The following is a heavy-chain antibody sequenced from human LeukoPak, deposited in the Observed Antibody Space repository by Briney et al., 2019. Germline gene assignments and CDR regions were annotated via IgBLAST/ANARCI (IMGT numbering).Heavy chain of an antibody. CDR3: ARTYCCSTSCYNDYYYGMDV. Sequence: GGSLRLSCAASGFNFSSYSMNWVRQAPGKGLEWVSSISSSSSYIYYADSVKGRFTISRDNAKNSLYLQMNSLRAEDTAVYYCARTYCCSTSCYNDYYYGMDVWGQGTTVTVSS. V-gene: IGHV3-21*01. CDR1: GFNFSSYS. CDR2: ISSSSSYI. J-gene: IGHJ6*02. D-gene: IGHD2-2*02.